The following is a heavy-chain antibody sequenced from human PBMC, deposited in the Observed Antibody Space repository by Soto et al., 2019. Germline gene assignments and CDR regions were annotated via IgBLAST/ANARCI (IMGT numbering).Heavy chain of an antibody. D-gene: IGHD2-2*01. V-gene: IGHV4-31*03. CDR2: IYYSGST. J-gene: IGHJ4*02. Sequence: SETLSLTCTVSGGSISSGGYYWSWIRQHPGKGLEWIGYIYYSGSTYYNTSLKSRVTISVDTSKNQFSLKLSSVTAADTAVYYCARENIVVVPAASGSHFDYWGQRTLVTVSS. CDR3: ARENIVVVPAASGSHFDY. CDR1: GGSISSGGYY.